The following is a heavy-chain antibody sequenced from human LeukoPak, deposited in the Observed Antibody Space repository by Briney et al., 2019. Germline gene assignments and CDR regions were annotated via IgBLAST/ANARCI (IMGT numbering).Heavy chain of an antibody. CDR2: ITAIDGRT. Sequence: GGSLGLSCVASGFTFSSTTMGWVRQAPGRGLEWVSSITAIDGRTYYADSVRGRFTISRDNSKNTVYLQLNSLRAGDTAICYCTKDRRGPAAGTWYFDSWGQGTLVTVSS. V-gene: IGHV3-23*01. CDR1: GFTFSSTT. D-gene: IGHD6-13*01. J-gene: IGHJ4*02. CDR3: TKDRRGPAAGTWYFDS.